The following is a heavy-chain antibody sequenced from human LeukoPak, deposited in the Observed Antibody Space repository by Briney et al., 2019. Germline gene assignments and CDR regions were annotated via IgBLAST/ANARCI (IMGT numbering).Heavy chain of an antibody. J-gene: IGHJ4*02. CDR3: AKDHYYDSRGYYGVGFDY. D-gene: IGHD3-22*01. V-gene: IGHV3-23*01. CDR2: ISGSGGST. CDR1: GFTFSSYA. Sequence: GGSLRLSCAASGFTFSSYAMSWVRQAPGKGLEWVSAISGSGGSTYYADSVKGRFTISRGNSKNTLYLQMNSLRAEDTAVYYCAKDHYYDSRGYYGVGFDYWGQGTLVTVSS.